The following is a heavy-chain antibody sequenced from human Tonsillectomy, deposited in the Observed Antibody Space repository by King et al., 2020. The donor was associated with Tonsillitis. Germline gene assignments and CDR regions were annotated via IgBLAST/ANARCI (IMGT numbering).Heavy chain of an antibody. CDR2: MNPDSGYT. D-gene: IGHD3-3*01. V-gene: IGHV1-8*01. J-gene: IGHJ6*03. CDR3: ARGLTYWIGSPWDDYNFMDV. Sequence: VQLVESGAEVKKPGASVKVSCKASGYTFTSYDINWVRQATGQGLEWLGRMNPDSGYTDYAQKFQGRVTMTRNTSISTAYMELSSLRSEDTAVYYCARGLTYWIGSPWDDYNFMDVWGKGTTVTVSS. CDR1: GYTFTSYD.